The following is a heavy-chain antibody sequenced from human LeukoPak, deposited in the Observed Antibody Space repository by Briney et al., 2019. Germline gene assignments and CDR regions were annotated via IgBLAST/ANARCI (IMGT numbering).Heavy chain of an antibody. V-gene: IGHV3-7*01. J-gene: IGHJ4*02. CDR1: GFTFSSYW. D-gene: IGHD5-18*01. CDR2: IKQDGSEK. CDR3: ARVREAYSYGFADY. Sequence: GGSLRLSCAASGFTFSSYWMSWVRQAPGKGLGWVANIKQDGSEKYYVDSVKGRFTISRDNAKNSLYLQMNSLRAEDTAVYYCARVREAYSYGFADYWGPGTLVTVSS.